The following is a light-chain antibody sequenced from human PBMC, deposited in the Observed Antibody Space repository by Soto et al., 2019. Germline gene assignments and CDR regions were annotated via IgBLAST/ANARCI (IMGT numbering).Light chain of an antibody. Sequence: QSALTQPASVSGSPGQSITISCTGTSSDVGGYNYVSWYQQHPGKAPKLMIYDVSNRPSGVSNRFSGSKSGNTASLTISGLQADDEADYYCSSYTSSSTPRYVFGTGTKVTVL. J-gene: IGLJ1*01. CDR2: DVS. V-gene: IGLV2-14*01. CDR1: SSDVGGYNY. CDR3: SSYTSSSTPRYV.